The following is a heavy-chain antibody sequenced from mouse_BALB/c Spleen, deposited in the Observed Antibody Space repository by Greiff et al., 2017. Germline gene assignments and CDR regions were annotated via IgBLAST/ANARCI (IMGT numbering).Heavy chain of an antibody. V-gene: IGHV3-1*02. CDR2: IHYSGST. CDR3: ARGDGRYPLYWYFDV. CDR1: GYSITSGYS. Sequence: EVKLMESGPDLVKPSQSLSLTCTVTGYSITSGYSWHWIRQFPGNKLEWMGYIHYSGSTNYNPSLKSRISITRDTSKNQFFLQLNSVTTEDTATYYCARGDGRYPLYWYFDVWGAGTTVTVSS. D-gene: IGHD1-1*01. J-gene: IGHJ1*01.